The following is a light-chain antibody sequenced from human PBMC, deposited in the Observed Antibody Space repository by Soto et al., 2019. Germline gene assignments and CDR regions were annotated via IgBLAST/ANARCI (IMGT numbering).Light chain of an antibody. CDR1: QDISNY. V-gene: IGKV1-33*01. Sequence: DIQMTQSPSSLSASVGDRVTITSKASQDISNYLNWYQQKPGKAPKLLIYDASNLETGVPSRFSGSGSGTDFTLTISSLQPEDFATYYCQQTYSTIHSFGQGTKVDIK. CDR3: QQTYSTIHS. CDR2: DAS. J-gene: IGKJ2*01.